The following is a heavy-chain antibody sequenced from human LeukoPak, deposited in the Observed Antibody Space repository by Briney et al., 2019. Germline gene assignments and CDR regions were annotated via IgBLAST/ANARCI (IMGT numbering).Heavy chain of an antibody. CDR2: ISGSGDNT. CDR1: GFTFSSYA. J-gene: IGHJ4*02. V-gene: IGHV3-23*01. CDR3: AKGSYYDSSGSFYFDY. D-gene: IGHD3-22*01. Sequence: GGSLRLSCAASGFTFSSYAMSWVRQAPGKGLEWVSGISGSGDNTYYADSVKGRFTISRDNSRNTLYVQVNSLGTEDTAAYYCAKGSYYDSSGSFYFDYWGQGALVTVSS.